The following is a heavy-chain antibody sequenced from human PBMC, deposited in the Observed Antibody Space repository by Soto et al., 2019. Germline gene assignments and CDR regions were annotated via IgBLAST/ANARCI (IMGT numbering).Heavy chain of an antibody. V-gene: IGHV5-51*01. CDR3: ARDRYYYDFWSGYYYGMDV. J-gene: IGHJ6*02. D-gene: IGHD3-3*01. Sequence: PAESLKISCKGSGYSFTSYWIGWVRQMPGKGLEWMGIIYPGDSDTRYSPSFQGQVTISADKSISTAYLQWSSLKASDTAMYYCARDRYYYDFWSGYYYGMDVWGQGTTVTVSS. CDR1: GYSFTSYW. CDR2: IYPGDSDT.